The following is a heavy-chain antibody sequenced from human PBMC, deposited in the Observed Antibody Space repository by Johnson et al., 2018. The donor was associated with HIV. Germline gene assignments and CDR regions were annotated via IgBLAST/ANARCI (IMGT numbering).Heavy chain of an antibody. V-gene: IGHV3-11*04. CDR2: ISMSGRTI. CDR1: GFTFSDYY. Sequence: QMQLVESGGGLVKPGGSLRLSCAASGFTFSDYYMSWIRQAPGKGLEWVSYISMSGRTIYYADSVKGRFTISRDNAKNSLYLQMNSLRAEDTAVYYCAREGFVVLPAAMRLFAFDIWGQGTMVTVSS. D-gene: IGHD2-2*01. J-gene: IGHJ3*02. CDR3: AREGFVVLPAAMRLFAFDI.